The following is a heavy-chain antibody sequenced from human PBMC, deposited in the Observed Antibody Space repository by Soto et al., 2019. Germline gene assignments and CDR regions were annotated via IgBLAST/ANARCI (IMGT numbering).Heavy chain of an antibody. D-gene: IGHD4-17*01. CDR1: GFTFDDYA. Sequence: EVQLVESGGGLVQPGRSLRLSCAATGFTFDDYAMQWVRQAPGKGLEWVSSISWNSGDIGYADSVKGRFTISRDNAKNSLHLQMNSLRAEDTALYYCAKGNYAYYYYYMDVWGKGTTVTVSS. CDR2: ISWNSGDI. V-gene: IGHV3-9*01. J-gene: IGHJ6*03. CDR3: AKGNYAYYYYYMDV.